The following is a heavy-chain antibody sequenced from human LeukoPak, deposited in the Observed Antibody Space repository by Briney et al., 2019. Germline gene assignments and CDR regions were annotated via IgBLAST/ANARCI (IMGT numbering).Heavy chain of an antibody. V-gene: IGHV2-5*02. CDR3: AHRPSNY. CDR1: GFSLSTSGGG. J-gene: IGHJ4*02. CDR2: IYWDDDK. Sequence: SGPTLVNPTQTLTLTCTFSGFSLSTSGGGVGWIRQPPGKALEWLALIYWDDDKRYSPSLKNRLTITKDTSKNQVVLTVANMDPVDTATHYCAHRPSNYWGQGTLVTVSS. D-gene: IGHD2/OR15-2a*01.